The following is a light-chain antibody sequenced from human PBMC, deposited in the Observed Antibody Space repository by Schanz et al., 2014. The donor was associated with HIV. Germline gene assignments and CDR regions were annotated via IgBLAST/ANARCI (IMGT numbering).Light chain of an antibody. CDR2: GAS. CDR3: QHYGSS. Sequence: DTVLTQSPGTLSLSPGERATLSCRASQTIRSNYLAWYQQKPGQAPRLLIYGASSRATGIPDRFSGSGSGTDFTRTISRLEPEDFAVYYCQHYGSSFGPGTKVDIK. J-gene: IGKJ3*01. V-gene: IGKV3-20*01. CDR1: QTIRSNY.